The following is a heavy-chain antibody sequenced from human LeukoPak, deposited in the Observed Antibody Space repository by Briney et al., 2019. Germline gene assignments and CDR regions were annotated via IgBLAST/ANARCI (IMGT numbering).Heavy chain of an antibody. V-gene: IGHV1-2*06. J-gene: IGHJ5*02. CDR2: INPNSGGT. D-gene: IGHD2-2*01. CDR3: AREEGAIVVVPAAPSWFDP. CDR1: GYTFTGYY. Sequence: ASVKVSCKASGYTFTGYYMHWVRQAPGQGLEWMGRINPNSGGTNYAQKFQGRVTITADESTSTAYMELSSLRSEDTAVYYCAREEGAIVVVPAAPSWFDPWGQGTLVTVSS.